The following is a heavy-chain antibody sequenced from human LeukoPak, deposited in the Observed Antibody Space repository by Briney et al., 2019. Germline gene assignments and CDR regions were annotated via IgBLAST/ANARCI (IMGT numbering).Heavy chain of an antibody. Sequence: GGSLRLSCAASGFTLSSYAMSWVRQGPGKGLEWVSAISVSGNTYHADSVKGRFTISRDSSKNTLYLQMNRLRAGDAAVYYCAKALVTTCSGAYCYPFDYWSQGTLVTVS. CDR2: ISVSGNT. CDR1: GFTLSSYA. J-gene: IGHJ4*02. V-gene: IGHV3-23*01. CDR3: AKALVTTCSGAYCYPFDY. D-gene: IGHD2-15*01.